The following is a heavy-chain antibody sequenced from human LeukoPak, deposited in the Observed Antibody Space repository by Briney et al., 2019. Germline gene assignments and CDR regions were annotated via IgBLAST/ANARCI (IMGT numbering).Heavy chain of an antibody. J-gene: IGHJ4*02. CDR3: ARAYYYGSGSYGLDY. D-gene: IGHD3-10*01. CDR2: IYTSGST. CDR1: GGSISSGSYH. V-gene: IGHV4-61*02. Sequence: PSETLSLTCTVSGGSISSGSYHWSWIRQPAGKGLEWIGRIYTSGSTNYNPSLKSRVTISVDTSKNQFSLKLTSVTAADTAVYYCARAYYYGSGSYGLDYWGQGTLVTVSS.